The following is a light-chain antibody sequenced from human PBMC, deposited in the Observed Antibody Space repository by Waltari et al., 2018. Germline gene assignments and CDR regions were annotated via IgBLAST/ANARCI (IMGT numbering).Light chain of an antibody. V-gene: IGLV2-14*01. CDR3: SSFTSSNTFV. Sequence: QSALTQPASVSGSPGQSITISCTGTSSDVGGYNYVSWYQQHPGKAPKLMIYDVSERPSGVSNRFSGSKSGNTASLAGSGLQAEDEADYYCSSFTSSNTFVFGGGTKLTVL. CDR1: SSDVGGYNY. J-gene: IGLJ2*01. CDR2: DVS.